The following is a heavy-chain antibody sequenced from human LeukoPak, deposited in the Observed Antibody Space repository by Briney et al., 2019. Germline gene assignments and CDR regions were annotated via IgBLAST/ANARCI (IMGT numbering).Heavy chain of an antibody. D-gene: IGHD2-2*01. CDR1: GFNFGGYS. Sequence: GGSLRLSCAASGFNFGGYSMNWVRQAPGKGLEWVSSISSSSTYIYYADSMKGRFTISRDNAMNSLYLQMNSLRAGDTAVYYCASGRYCSSTSCPRGYYYYYYMDVWGKGTTVTVSS. J-gene: IGHJ6*03. CDR2: ISSSSTYI. CDR3: ASGRYCSSTSCPRGYYYYYYMDV. V-gene: IGHV3-21*01.